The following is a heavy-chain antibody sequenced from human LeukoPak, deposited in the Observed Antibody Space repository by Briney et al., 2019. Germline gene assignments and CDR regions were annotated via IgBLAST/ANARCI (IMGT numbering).Heavy chain of an antibody. D-gene: IGHD1-26*01. V-gene: IGHV4-59*01. CDR2: IYYSGST. Sequence: SETLSLTCTVSGGSISSYYWSWIRQPPGKGLEWIGYIYYSGSTNYNPSLKSRVTISVDTSKNQFSLKLSSVTAADTAVYYCARSIDSFDPWGQGTLSPSPQ. CDR3: ARSIDSFDP. J-gene: IGHJ5*02. CDR1: GGSISSYY.